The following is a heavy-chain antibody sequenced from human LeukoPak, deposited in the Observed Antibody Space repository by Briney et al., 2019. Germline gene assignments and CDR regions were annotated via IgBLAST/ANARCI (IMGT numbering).Heavy chain of an antibody. D-gene: IGHD4-11*01. CDR3: ATYIT. Sequence: SETLSLTCTVSGGSISGTSYSWGWIRQPPGKGLEWFGSIYSSGTTYYNPSLKGRVTISVDASKRQFSLRLTSVTAADTAVYHCATYITWGQGTLVTVSS. V-gene: IGHV4-39*01. CDR2: IYSSGTT. CDR1: GGSISGTSYS. J-gene: IGHJ4*02.